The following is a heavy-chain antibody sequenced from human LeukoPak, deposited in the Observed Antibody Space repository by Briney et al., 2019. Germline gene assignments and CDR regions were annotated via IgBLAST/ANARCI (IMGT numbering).Heavy chain of an antibody. CDR1: GGSISSGDYY. Sequence: PSETLSLTCTVSGGSISSGDYYWSWIRQPPGKGLEWIGYIYHSGSTYYNPSLKSRVTISVDRSKNQFSLKLSSVTAADTAVYYCARAPPRDGYHPGPDAFDIWGQGTMVTVSS. D-gene: IGHD5-24*01. CDR3: ARAPPRDGYHPGPDAFDI. V-gene: IGHV4-30-2*01. J-gene: IGHJ3*02. CDR2: IYHSGST.